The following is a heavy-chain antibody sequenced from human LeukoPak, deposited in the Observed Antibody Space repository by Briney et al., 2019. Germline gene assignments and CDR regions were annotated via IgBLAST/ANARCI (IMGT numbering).Heavy chain of an antibody. CDR3: ARTRHLRNWFDP. Sequence: SETLSLTCTVSGGSISGSSYYWSWIRQPPGKGLEWIGEINHSGSTNYNPSLKSRVTISVDTSKNQFSLKLSSVTAADTAVYYCARTRHLRNWFDPWGQGTLVTVSS. CDR2: INHSGST. CDR1: GGSISGSSYY. J-gene: IGHJ5*02. V-gene: IGHV4-39*07.